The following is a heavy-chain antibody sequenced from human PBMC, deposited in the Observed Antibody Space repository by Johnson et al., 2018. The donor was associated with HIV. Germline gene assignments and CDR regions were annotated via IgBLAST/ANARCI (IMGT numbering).Heavy chain of an antibody. J-gene: IGHJ3*02. CDR1: GFTVSSNY. D-gene: IGHD4-17*01. V-gene: IGHV3-13*01. CDR3: ARWGTVTTDAFDI. Sequence: EVQLVESGGGVVQPGRSLRLSCAASGFTVSSNYMTWVRQATGKGLEWVSAIGTAGDTYYPGSVKGRFTISRENAKNSLYLQMNSLRAGDTAVYYCARWGTVTTDAFDIWGQGTMVTVSS. CDR2: IGTAGDT.